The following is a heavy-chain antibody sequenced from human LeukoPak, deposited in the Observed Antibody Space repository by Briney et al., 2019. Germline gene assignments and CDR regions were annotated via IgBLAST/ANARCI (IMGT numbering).Heavy chain of an antibody. CDR2: ISRSSSYI. Sequence: GGSLRLSCAASGFTFSSYSMNWVRQAPGKGLEWVSSISRSSSYIYYADSVKGRFTISRDNAKNSLYLQMNSLRTEDTAVYYCARDRDEEGWFDYWGQGTLVTVSS. CDR1: GFTFSSYS. J-gene: IGHJ4*02. CDR3: ARDRDEEGWFDY. D-gene: IGHD2-15*01. V-gene: IGHV3-21*01.